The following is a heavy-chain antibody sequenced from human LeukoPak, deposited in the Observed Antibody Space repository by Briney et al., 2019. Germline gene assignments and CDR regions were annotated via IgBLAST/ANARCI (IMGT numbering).Heavy chain of an antibody. CDR2: ISGSGGST. Sequence: GGSLRLSCAASGFTFSSYAMSWVRQAPGKGLEWVSAISGSGGSTYYADSVKGRFTISRDNSKNTLYLQMNSLRAEDTAVYYCAKEGYSSSWYYYYYYGMDVWGQGTTVTVSS. V-gene: IGHV3-23*01. J-gene: IGHJ6*02. CDR3: AKEGYSSSWYYYYYYGMDV. CDR1: GFTFSSYA. D-gene: IGHD6-13*01.